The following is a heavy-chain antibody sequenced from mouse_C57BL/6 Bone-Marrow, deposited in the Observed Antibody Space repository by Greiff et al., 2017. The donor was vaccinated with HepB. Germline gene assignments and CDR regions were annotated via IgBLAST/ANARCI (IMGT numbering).Heavy chain of an antibody. CDR1: GYTFTSYG. D-gene: IGHD2-4*01. CDR2: IYPRSGNT. Sequence: LVESGAELARPGASVKLSCKASGYTFTSYGISWVKQRTGQGLEWIGEIYPRSGNTYYNEKFKGKATLTADKSSSTAYMELRSLTSEDSAVYFCARGDYLDYFDYWGQGTTLTVSS. J-gene: IGHJ2*01. V-gene: IGHV1-81*01. CDR3: ARGDYLDYFDY.